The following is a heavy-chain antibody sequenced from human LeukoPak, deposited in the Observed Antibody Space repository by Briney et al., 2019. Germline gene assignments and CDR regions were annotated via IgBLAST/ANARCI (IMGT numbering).Heavy chain of an antibody. J-gene: IGHJ4*02. CDR2: IKQDGSEK. CDR1: GFTFSSYA. D-gene: IGHD1-26*01. CDR3: ARQRYSDY. V-gene: IGHV3-7*01. Sequence: GGSLRLSCAASGFTFSSYAMSWVRQAPGKGLEWVANIKQDGSEKYYVDSVRGRFTFSRDNAKNSLYLQMNSLRAEDTAMYYCARQRYSDYWGQGTLVTVSS.